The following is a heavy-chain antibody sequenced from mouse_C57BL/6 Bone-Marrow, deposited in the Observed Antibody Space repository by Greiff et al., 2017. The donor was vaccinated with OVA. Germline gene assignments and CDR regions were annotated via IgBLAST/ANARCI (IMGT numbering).Heavy chain of an antibody. CDR2: ISYDGSN. Sequence: EVQLKESGPGLVKPSQSLSLTCSVTGYSITSGYYWNWIRQFPGNKLEWMGYISYDGSNNYNPSLKNRISITRDTSKNQFFLKLNSVTTEDTATYYCARAYDGYFAYWGQGTLVTVSA. V-gene: IGHV3-6*01. CDR3: ARAYDGYFAY. CDR1: GYSITSGYY. D-gene: IGHD2-3*01. J-gene: IGHJ3*01.